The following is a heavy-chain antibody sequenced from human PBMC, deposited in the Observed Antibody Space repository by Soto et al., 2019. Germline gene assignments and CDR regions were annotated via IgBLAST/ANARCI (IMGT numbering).Heavy chain of an antibody. V-gene: IGHV1-2*02. J-gene: IGHJ6*02. CDR3: AKVGGPSTVGTRPVTYYYQYGMDV. CDR2: INPYSGGT. D-gene: IGHD6-6*01. CDR1: GYTFTDYF. Sequence: ASVKVSCKASGYTFTDYFIHWVRQAPGQGLEWMGCINPYSGGTNSAQNFQGRVTMTRDTSISTAYMELSNLRSEDTAVYYCAKVGGPSTVGTRPVTYYYQYGMDVWGQGTTVTVSS.